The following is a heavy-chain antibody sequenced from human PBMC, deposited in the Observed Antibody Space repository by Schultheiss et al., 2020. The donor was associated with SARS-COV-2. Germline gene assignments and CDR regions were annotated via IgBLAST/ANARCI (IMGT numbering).Heavy chain of an antibody. D-gene: IGHD5-24*01. J-gene: IGHJ4*02. V-gene: IGHV3-33*01. Sequence: GGSLRLSCAASGFTFSSYGMHWVRQAPGKGLEWVAVIWYDGSNKYYADSEKGRFTISRDNSKNTLYLQMNSLRAEDTAIYYCARDRRWLRSAWVNYFDYWGPGTLVTVSS. CDR1: GFTFSSYG. CDR2: IWYDGSNK. CDR3: ARDRRWLRSAWVNYFDY.